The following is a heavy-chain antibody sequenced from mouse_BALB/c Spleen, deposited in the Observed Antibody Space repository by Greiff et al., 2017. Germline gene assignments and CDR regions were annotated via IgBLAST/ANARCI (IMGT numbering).Heavy chain of an antibody. CDR1: GFTFSSYT. V-gene: IGHV5-6-4*01. CDR3: TRDSGEAY. CDR2: ISSGGSYT. Sequence: EVKLQESGGGLVKPGGSLKLSCAASGFTFSSYTMSWVRQTPEKRLEWVATISSGGSYTYYPDSVKGRFTISRDNAKNTLYLQMSSLKSEDTAMYYCTRDSGEAYWGQGTLVTVSA. J-gene: IGHJ3*01. D-gene: IGHD3-1*01.